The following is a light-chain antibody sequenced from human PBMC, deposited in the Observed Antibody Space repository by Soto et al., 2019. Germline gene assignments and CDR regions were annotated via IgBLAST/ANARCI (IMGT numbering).Light chain of an antibody. V-gene: IGLV2-14*01. Sequence: QSALTQPASVSGSPGQSITISCSGTSSDLVGYNYVSWYQQRPGKAPKLMIYEVSNRPSGVSNRFAGSKSGNTASLTISGLQAEGEVDYYCSSYTTSSTRVFGGGTKLTVL. J-gene: IGLJ2*01. CDR2: EVS. CDR3: SSYTTSSTRV. CDR1: SSDLVGYNY.